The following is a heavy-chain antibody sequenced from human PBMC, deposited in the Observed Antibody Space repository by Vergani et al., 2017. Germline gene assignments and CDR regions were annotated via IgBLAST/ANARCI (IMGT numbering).Heavy chain of an antibody. J-gene: IGHJ6*02. CDR3: ARDPRGYGGDPEDYYEGRVF. CDR1: GATFRSNT. Sequence: QVQLVQSGAEVKKPGSSVKVSCKASGATFRSNTISWVRQVPGQGLKWMGRIIPVLGKTKYAQDFQGRLTITADTSTSTAYMELTSLRSQDTAVYYCARDPRGYGGDPEDYYEGRVFWGRGSTVGV. V-gene: IGHV1-69*08. CDR2: IIPVLGKT. D-gene: IGHD2-21*02.